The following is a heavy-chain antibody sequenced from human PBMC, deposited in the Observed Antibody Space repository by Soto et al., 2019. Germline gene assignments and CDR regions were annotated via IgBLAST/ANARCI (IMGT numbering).Heavy chain of an antibody. D-gene: IGHD2-15*01. J-gene: IGHJ3*02. V-gene: IGHV1-8*01. Sequence: GASVKVSCKASGYTFTSYDINWVRQATGQGLEWMGWMNPNSGNTGYAQKFQGRVTMTRNTSISTAYMELSSLRSEDTAVYYCARRVVPSDDAFYIWGQGTMVPVSS. CDR3: ARRVVPSDDAFYI. CDR2: MNPNSGNT. CDR1: GYTFTSYD.